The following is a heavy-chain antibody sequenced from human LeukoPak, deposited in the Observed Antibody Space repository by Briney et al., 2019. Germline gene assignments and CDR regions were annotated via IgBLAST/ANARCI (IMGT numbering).Heavy chain of an antibody. V-gene: IGHV4-31*03. CDR2: IYYSGST. J-gene: IGHJ5*02. Sequence: SQTLSLTCTVSGGSISSGGYYWSWIRQHPGKGLEWIGYIYYSGSTYYNPSLKSRVTISVDTSKNQFSLKLSSVTAADTAVYYCARGFIGSGSYTPAHNWFDPWGQGTLVTVSP. D-gene: IGHD3-10*01. CDR3: ARGFIGSGSYTPAHNWFDP. CDR1: GGSISSGGYY.